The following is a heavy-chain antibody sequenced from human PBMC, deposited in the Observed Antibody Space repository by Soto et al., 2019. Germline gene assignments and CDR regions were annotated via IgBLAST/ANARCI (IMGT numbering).Heavy chain of an antibody. J-gene: IGHJ5*02. CDR1: GGSFSGYY. CDR3: ARVQARRYGSGYWFDP. V-gene: IGHV4-34*01. CDR2: INHSGST. D-gene: IGHD3-10*01. Sequence: PSETLSLTCAVYGGSFSGYYWSWIRQPPGKGLEWIGEINHSGSTNYNPSLKSRVTISVDTSKNQFSLKLSSVTAADTAVYYCARVQARRYGSGYWFDPWGQGTLVTVSS.